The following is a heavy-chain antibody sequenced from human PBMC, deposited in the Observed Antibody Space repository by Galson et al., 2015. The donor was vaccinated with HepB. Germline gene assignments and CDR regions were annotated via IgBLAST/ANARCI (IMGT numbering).Heavy chain of an antibody. CDR1: GYTFTSYA. J-gene: IGHJ6*03. D-gene: IGHD3-16*02. Sequence: SVKVSCKASGYTFTSYAMHWVRQAPGQRLEWMGWINAGNGNTKYSQKFQGRVTITRDTSASTAYMELSSLRSEDMAVYYCARGSGLHLGELSLNYYYYYMDVWGKGTTVTVSS. V-gene: IGHV1-3*01. CDR3: ARGSGLHLGELSLNYYYYYMDV. CDR2: INAGNGNT.